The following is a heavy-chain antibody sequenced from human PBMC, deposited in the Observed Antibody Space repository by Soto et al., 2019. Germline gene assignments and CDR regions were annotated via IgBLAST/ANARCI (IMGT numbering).Heavy chain of an antibody. Sequence: EVQLVDSGGGLVQPGGSLRLSCAASEFTFRSYWMHWVRQSPGKGLVWVSRISGDGSSTTYADSVRGRFTISRDNAKNTVYLQMDSLRAEDTAAYYCARSLPGTYGAFDLWGQGTMVTVSS. D-gene: IGHD1-7*01. CDR1: EFTFRSYW. CDR2: ISGDGSST. J-gene: IGHJ3*01. CDR3: ARSLPGTYGAFDL. V-gene: IGHV3-74*01.